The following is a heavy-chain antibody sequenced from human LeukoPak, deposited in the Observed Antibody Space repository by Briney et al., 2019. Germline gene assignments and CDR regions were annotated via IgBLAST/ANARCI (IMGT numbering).Heavy chain of an antibody. V-gene: IGHV3-48*02. CDR3: ATAIWEFDH. CDR2: ISSPSSTI. D-gene: IGHD1-26*01. Sequence: GGSLRLSCAASGFTFSSYSMNWVRQAPGKGLEWVSYISSPSSTIQYADSVRRRFTISRDNSNKSLALQMDSLRHKYTAVYYCATAIWEFDHWGQGSLLTVSS. CDR1: GFTFSSYS. J-gene: IGHJ4*02.